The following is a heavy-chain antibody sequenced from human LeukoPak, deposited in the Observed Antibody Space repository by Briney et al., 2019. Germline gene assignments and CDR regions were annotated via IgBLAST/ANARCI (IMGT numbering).Heavy chain of an antibody. J-gene: IGHJ4*02. D-gene: IGHD2-2*01. V-gene: IGHV3-11*01. CDR3: ARATNCSSTTCYNYYFDY. Sequence: GGSLRLSCAASGFTFSDYYMSWIRQAPGKGLEWVSYISSSGSTIYYADSVKGRFTISRDNSKNTLYLQMNSLRAEDTAVYYCARATNCSSTTCYNYYFDYWGQGALVTVSS. CDR2: ISSSGSTI. CDR1: GFTFSDYY.